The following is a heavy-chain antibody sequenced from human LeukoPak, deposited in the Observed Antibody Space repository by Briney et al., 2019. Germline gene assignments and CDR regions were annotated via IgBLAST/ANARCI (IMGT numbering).Heavy chain of an antibody. V-gene: IGHV3-13*01. CDR2: IGTAGDT. CDR3: ARARGSRDQQFDY. CDR1: GFTFSSYD. D-gene: IGHD3-10*01. J-gene: IGHJ4*02. Sequence: GGSLRLSCAASGFTFSSYDMHWVRQATGKGLEWVSVIGTAGDTYYAGSVKGRFAISRENAKNSLYLQMNSLRVGDTAVYYCARARGSRDQQFDYWGQGTLVTVSS.